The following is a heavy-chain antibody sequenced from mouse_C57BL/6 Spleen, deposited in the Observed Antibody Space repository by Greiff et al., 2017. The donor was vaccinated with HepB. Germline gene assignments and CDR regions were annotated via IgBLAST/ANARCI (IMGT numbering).Heavy chain of an antibody. Sequence: QVHVKQSGAELVRPGASVTLSCKASGYTFTDYEMHWVKQTPVHGLEWIGAIDPETGGTAYNQKFKGKAILTADKSSSTAYMELRSLTSEDSAVYYCTTSNLYFDYWGQGTTLTVPS. CDR2: IDPETGGT. J-gene: IGHJ2*01. CDR3: TTSNLYFDY. V-gene: IGHV1-15*01. CDR1: GYTFTDYE. D-gene: IGHD4-1*01.